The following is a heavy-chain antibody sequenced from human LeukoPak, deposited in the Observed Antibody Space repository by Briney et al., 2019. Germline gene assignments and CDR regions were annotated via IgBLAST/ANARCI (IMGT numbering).Heavy chain of an antibody. CDR1: GGTFSSYA. J-gene: IGHJ6*03. CDR3: ARESITILGVVIDYYMDV. V-gene: IGHV1-69*01. CDR2: IIPIFGTA. Sequence: SVKVSCKASGGTFSSYAISWVRQAPGQGLEWIGGIIPIFGTANYAQKFQGRVTITADESTSTAYMELSSLRSEDTAVYYCARESITILGVVIDYYMDVWGKGTTVTVSS. D-gene: IGHD3-3*01.